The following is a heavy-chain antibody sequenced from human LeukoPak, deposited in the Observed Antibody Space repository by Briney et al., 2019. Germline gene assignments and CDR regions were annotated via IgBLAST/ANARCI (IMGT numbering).Heavy chain of an antibody. J-gene: IGHJ4*02. V-gene: IGHV3-7*02. CDR3: AGFGF. D-gene: IGHD5-18*01. CDR2: IKPDGSEK. Sequence: GGSLRLSCAVSGLTFSSYWVNWVRQAPGKGLEWVANIKPDGSEKYYVDSVKGRFTISRDNAKNSLYLQMNSLRAEDTAVYYCAGFGFWAQGTLVTVSS. CDR1: GLTFSSYW.